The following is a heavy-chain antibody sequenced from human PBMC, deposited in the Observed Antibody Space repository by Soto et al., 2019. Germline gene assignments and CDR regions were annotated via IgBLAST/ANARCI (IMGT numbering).Heavy chain of an antibody. CDR1: GFTFSSYW. CDR2: IKQDGSEK. D-gene: IGHD3-3*01. Sequence: GESLKISCAASGFTFSSYWMSWVRQAPGKGLEWVANIKQDGSEKYYVDSVKGRFTISRDNAKNSLYLQMNSLRAEDTAVYYCARVWRFLEWLLFFCWRLVYYYYGMDVWGQGTTVTVSS. CDR3: ARVWRFLEWLLFFCWRLVYYYYGMDV. J-gene: IGHJ6*02. V-gene: IGHV3-7*05.